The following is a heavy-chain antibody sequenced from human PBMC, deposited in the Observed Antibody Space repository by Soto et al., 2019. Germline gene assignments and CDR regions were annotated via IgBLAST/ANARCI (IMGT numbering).Heavy chain of an antibody. Sequence: GGSLRLSCAASGFTFSNYCMHWVRQAPGKGLEWVAVISYDGSTKYYPDSVKGRFTISRDNSKNTLYLQMNSLRAEDTAVYYCARRSSGWYFDYWGQGTLVTVSS. J-gene: IGHJ4*02. CDR2: ISYDGSTK. D-gene: IGHD6-19*01. CDR3: ARRSSGWYFDY. V-gene: IGHV3-30*03. CDR1: GFTFSNYC.